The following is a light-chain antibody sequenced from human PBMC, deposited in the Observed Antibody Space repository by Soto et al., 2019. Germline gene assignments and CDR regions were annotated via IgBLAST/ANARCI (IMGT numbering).Light chain of an antibody. CDR3: QQRHMWPIT. CDR1: QSFRGL. J-gene: IGKJ5*01. Sequence: EVVLTQSPVTLSLSPGERATLSCRASQSFRGLLAWYQQKPGQAPRLLIYDAYNRATGIPPRFSGSGSGTDFPLTISSLEPEDSAVSYWQQRHMWPITFGQGTRLEIK. CDR2: DAY. V-gene: IGKV3-11*01.